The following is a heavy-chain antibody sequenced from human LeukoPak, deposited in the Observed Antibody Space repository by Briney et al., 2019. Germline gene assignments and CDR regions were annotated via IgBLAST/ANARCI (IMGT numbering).Heavy chain of an antibody. CDR2: IYFSGST. CDR1: GGSISGGGYY. Sequence: SETLSLTCTVSGGSISGGGYYWSWIRQHPGKGLEWIGCIYFSGSTYYNPSLKSRVTISVDTSKNQFSLQLSSVTAADTAVYYCARDYYGGNPGYYFDHWGQGTLVTVSS. V-gene: IGHV4-31*03. CDR3: ARDYYGGNPGYYFDH. D-gene: IGHD4-23*01. J-gene: IGHJ4*02.